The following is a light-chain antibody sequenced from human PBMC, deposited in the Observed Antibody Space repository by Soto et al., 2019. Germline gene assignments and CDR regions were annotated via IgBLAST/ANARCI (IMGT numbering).Light chain of an antibody. CDR3: TSYTVTSTYA. J-gene: IGLJ1*01. Sequence: QSALTQPASVSGSPGQSITISCTGTNSDVAGYNFVSWYQQHPGKAPKLMIYEVSNRPSGVSNRFSGSKSGNTASLTISGLQAEDEADYYCTSYTVTSTYAFGTGTKLTVL. CDR2: EVS. CDR1: NSDVAGYNF. V-gene: IGLV2-14*01.